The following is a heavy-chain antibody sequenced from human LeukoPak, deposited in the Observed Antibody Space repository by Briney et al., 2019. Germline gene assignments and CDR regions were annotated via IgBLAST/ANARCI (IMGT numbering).Heavy chain of an antibody. CDR3: ASPYDSSGYPDY. Sequence: GGSLRLSCAASGFTFSSYAMHWVRQAPGKGLEWVAVISYDGSNKYYADSVKGRFTISRDNSKNTLYLQMNSLRAEDTAVYYCASPYDSSGYPDYWGQGTLVTVSS. V-gene: IGHV3-30-3*01. CDR1: GFTFSSYA. D-gene: IGHD3-22*01. CDR2: ISYDGSNK. J-gene: IGHJ4*02.